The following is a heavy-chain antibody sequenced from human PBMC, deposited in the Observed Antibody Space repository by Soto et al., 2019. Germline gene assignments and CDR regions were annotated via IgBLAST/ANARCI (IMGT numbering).Heavy chain of an antibody. Sequence: SVKVSCKASGLTFTSSAVQWVRQARGQRLEWIGWIVVGSGNTNYAQKFQERVTITRDMSTSTAYMELSSLRSEDTAVYYCAAALGYCTNGVCYWFDPWGQGTLVTVSS. CDR3: AAALGYCTNGVCYWFDP. D-gene: IGHD2-8*01. CDR2: IVVGSGNT. V-gene: IGHV1-58*01. CDR1: GLTFTSSA. J-gene: IGHJ5*02.